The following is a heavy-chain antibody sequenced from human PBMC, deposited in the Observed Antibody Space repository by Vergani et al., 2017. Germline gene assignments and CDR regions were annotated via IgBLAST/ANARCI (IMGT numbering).Heavy chain of an antibody. CDR2: IYSGGST. CDR1: GFTVSSNY. CDR3: ARDYFGVRDAFDI. Sequence: EVQLVETGGGLIQPGGSLRLSCAASGFTVSSNYMSWVRQAPGKGLEWVSVIYSGGSTYYADSVKGRLTISGDNSKKTLYLQMNSLRAEDTAVYYCARDYFGVRDAFDIWGQGTMVTVSS. V-gene: IGHV3-53*02. D-gene: IGHD3-16*01. J-gene: IGHJ3*02.